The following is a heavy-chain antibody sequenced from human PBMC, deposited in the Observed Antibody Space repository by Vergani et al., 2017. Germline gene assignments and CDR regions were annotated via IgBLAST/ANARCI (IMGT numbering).Heavy chain of an antibody. CDR3: ARDWPRSSSGDPFDY. J-gene: IGHJ4*02. V-gene: IGHV3-30*02. D-gene: IGHD6-19*01. CDR1: GFSVSNSG. Sequence: QVQLVESGGGVVQPGGSLRLSCVASGFSVSNSGMHWVRQTPGKGLEWVAFIQYDGSDIFYADFVEGRFTISRDNAKNSLYLQMNSLRAEDTAVYYCARDWPRSSSGDPFDYWGQGTLVTVSS. CDR2: IQYDGSDI.